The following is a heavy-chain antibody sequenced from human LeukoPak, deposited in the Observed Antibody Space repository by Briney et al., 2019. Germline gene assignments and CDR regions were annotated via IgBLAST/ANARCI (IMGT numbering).Heavy chain of an antibody. V-gene: IGHV3-7*01. CDR1: GFTFSSYW. Sequence: GGSLRLSCAASGFTFSSYWMTWVRQAPGKGLEWVANIKQDGSEKYYLDSVRGRFTISRDNAKNSLYLQMHSLRAEDTAVYYCTRVPGVTLFDYWGQGTLVTVSS. CDR2: IKQDGSEK. D-gene: IGHD5-18*01. J-gene: IGHJ4*02. CDR3: TRVPGVTLFDY.